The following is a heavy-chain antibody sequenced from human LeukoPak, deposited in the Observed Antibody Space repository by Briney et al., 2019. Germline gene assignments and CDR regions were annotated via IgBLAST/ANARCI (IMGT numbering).Heavy chain of an antibody. CDR2: INPSGGST. V-gene: IGHV1-46*01. J-gene: IGHJ3*02. Sequence: ASVKVSCKASGYTFTRYYMHWVRQAPGQGLEWMGIINPSGGSTTYAQKFQGRVTMTRDTSTSTVYMELSSLRSEDTAVYYCARDLSSGWYENAFDIWGQGTMVTVSS. CDR3: ARDLSSGWYENAFDI. D-gene: IGHD6-19*01. CDR1: GYTFTRYY.